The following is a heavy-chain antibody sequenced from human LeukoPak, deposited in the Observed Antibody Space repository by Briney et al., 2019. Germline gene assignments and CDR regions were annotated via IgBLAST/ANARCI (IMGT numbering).Heavy chain of an antibody. J-gene: IGHJ6*02. CDR1: GGSFSGYY. V-gene: IGHV4-34*01. CDR2: INHSGST. D-gene: IGHD6-25*01. Sequence: PSETLSLTCAVYGGSFSGYYWSWIRQPPGKGLEWIGEINHSGSTNYNPSLKSRVTISVDTSKNQFSLKLSSVTAADTAVYYCARSGTATYYYYYYGMDVWGQGTTVTVSS. CDR3: ARSGTATYYYYYYGMDV.